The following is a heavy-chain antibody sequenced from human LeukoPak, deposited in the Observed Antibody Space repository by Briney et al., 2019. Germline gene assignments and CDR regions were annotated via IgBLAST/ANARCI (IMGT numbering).Heavy chain of an antibody. CDR3: ARAPLRSLYYYYGMDV. V-gene: IGHV4-59*12. J-gene: IGHJ6*02. CDR1: GGSISSYY. Sequence: PSETLSLTCTVSGGSISSYYWSWIRQPPGKGLEWIGYIYYSGSTNYNPSLRSRVTISVDTSKNQFSLKLSSVTAADTAVYYCARAPLRSLYYYYGMDVWGQGTTVTVSS. D-gene: IGHD3-16*01. CDR2: IYYSGST.